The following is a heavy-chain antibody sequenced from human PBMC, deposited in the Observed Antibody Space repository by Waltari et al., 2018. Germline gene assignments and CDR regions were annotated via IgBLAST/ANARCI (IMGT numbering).Heavy chain of an antibody. CDR2: ISKSGTTM. CDR3: ARDYPDY. Sequence: EVQLVESGGGLVQPGGSLRLSCAASGFPFSSYEMNWVRQAPGKGPEWVSYISKSGTTMYYADSVKGRFTVSRDNAKNSLYLQMNSLRADDTAVYYCARDYPDYWGQGTLVTVSS. CDR1: GFPFSSYE. J-gene: IGHJ4*02. V-gene: IGHV3-48*03.